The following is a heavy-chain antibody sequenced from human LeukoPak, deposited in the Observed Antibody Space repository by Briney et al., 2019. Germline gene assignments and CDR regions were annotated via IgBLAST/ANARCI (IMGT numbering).Heavy chain of an antibody. D-gene: IGHD3-3*01. CDR2: INHSGST. CDR3: ARERYYDFSPPGPQDV. V-gene: IGHV4-34*01. J-gene: IGHJ6*02. CDR1: GGSFSGYY. Sequence: PSETLSLTCAVYGGSFSGYYWSWIRQPPGKGLEWIGEINHSGSTNYNPSLKSRVTISVDTSKNQFSLKLSSVTAADTAVYYCARERYYDFSPPGPQDVWGQGTTVTVSS.